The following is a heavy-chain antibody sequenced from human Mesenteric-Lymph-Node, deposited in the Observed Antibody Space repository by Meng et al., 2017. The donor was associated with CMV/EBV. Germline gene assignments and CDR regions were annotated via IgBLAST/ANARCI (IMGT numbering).Heavy chain of an antibody. CDR3: ARVSLGSGADYDYLDY. D-gene: IGHD5-12*01. CDR2: NRTKINTYTT. V-gene: IGHV3-72*01. Sequence: MSWVRQAPGKGLEWVGRNRTKINTYTTEYAASVKGRFTITRDDSKNSLYLQMNSLKIEDTAVYFCARVSLGSGADYDYLDYWGQGILVTVSS. J-gene: IGHJ4*02.